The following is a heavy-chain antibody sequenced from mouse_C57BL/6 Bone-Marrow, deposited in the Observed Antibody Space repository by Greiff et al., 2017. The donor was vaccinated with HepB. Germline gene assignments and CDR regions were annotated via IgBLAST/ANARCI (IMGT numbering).Heavy chain of an antibody. CDR3: ARYKDLRYFDV. CDR2: IRNKANGYTT. Sequence: EVQGVESGGGLVQPGGSLSLSCAASGFTFTDYYMSWVRQPPGKALEWLGFIRNKANGYTTEYSASVKGRFTISRDNSQSILYLQMNALRAEDSATYYCARYKDLRYFDVWGTGTTVTVSS. J-gene: IGHJ1*03. V-gene: IGHV7-3*01. CDR1: GFTFTDYY.